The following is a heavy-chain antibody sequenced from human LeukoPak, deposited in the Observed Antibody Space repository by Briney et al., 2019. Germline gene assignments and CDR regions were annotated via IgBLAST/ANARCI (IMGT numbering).Heavy chain of an antibody. D-gene: IGHD3-16*02. V-gene: IGHV3-7*01. CDR3: ARDTYVWGSYRLDY. J-gene: IGHJ4*02. CDR1: GFTFSSRDW. CDR2: IKQDGSEK. Sequence: GGSLRLSCVASGFTFSSRDWMSWVRQAPGKGLEWVANIKQDGSEKYYVDSVKGRFTISRGNAKSSLYLQMNSLRAEDTAVYYCARDTYVWGSYRLDYWGQGTLVTVSS.